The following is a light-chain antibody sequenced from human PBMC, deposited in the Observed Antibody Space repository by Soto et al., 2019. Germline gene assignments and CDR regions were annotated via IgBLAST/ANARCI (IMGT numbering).Light chain of an antibody. V-gene: IGLV1-40*01. Sequence: QSVLTQPPSVSGAPGQRVTISCIGSSSNIGTTYDVNWYQQLPGTAPKLLIYANSNWPSGVPDRFSGSKSGTSASLAISGLQAEDEADYYCQSHDTSLSGSIFGGGTKLTVL. J-gene: IGLJ2*01. CDR1: SSNIGTTYD. CDR3: QSHDTSLSGSI. CDR2: ANS.